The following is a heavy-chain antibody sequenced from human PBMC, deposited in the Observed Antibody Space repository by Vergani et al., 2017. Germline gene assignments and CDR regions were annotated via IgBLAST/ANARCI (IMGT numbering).Heavy chain of an antibody. J-gene: IGHJ4*02. Sequence: QVQLQEWGAGLLKTSETLSLTCGASGGSFSDYYWSWIRQAPGMGLEWIGEVNHGGSTNYNPSLKSRVSISVDTSKNQFSLLLTSVTAADSPLYFCASVARGPTRRNPPPDYWGQGSLVAVSS. CDR1: GGSFSDYY. D-gene: IGHD6-25*01. CDR3: ASVARGPTRRNPPPDY. V-gene: IGHV4-34*01. CDR2: VNHGGST.